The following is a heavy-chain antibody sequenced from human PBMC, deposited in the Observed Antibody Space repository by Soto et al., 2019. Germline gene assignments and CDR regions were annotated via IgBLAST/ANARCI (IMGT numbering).Heavy chain of an antibody. CDR2: INHSGST. D-gene: IGHD4-17*01. CDR1: GGSFSGYY. V-gene: IGHV4-34*01. Sequence: QVQLQQWGAGLLKPSETLSLTCAVYGGSFSGYYWSWIRQPPGKGLEWIGEINHSGSTNYNPSLKGRVTISVDTSKNQFSLKLSSVTAADTAVYYCARAYGDYVLDAFDIWGQGTMVTVSS. CDR3: ARAYGDYVLDAFDI. J-gene: IGHJ3*02.